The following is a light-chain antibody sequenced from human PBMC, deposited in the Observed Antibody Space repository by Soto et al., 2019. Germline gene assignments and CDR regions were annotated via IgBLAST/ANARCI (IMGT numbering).Light chain of an antibody. CDR3: QQASSFPLT. CDR2: KAS. Sequence: DIQMTQSPSSVSASVGARVTITCRASQGISSWLAWFQQQPGKAPKLLIYKASNLQTGVPSRFSGSGSGTDFTLTISSLQPEDFGPYYCQQASSFPLTFGGGTKVEI. V-gene: IGKV1-12*01. J-gene: IGKJ4*01. CDR1: QGISSW.